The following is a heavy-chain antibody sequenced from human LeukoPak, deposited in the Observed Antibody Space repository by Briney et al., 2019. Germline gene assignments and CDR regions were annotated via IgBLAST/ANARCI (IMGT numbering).Heavy chain of an antibody. V-gene: IGHV3-48*03. Sequence: GGSLRLSCAASGFTFSSYEMNWVRQAPGKGLEWVSYISSSGSTIYYADSVKGRFTISRDNAKNSLYLQTNSLRAEDTAVYYCARDRMGQQLISRKDYYYMDVWGKGTTVTISS. J-gene: IGHJ6*03. CDR1: GFTFSSYE. D-gene: IGHD6-13*01. CDR3: ARDRMGQQLISRKDYYYMDV. CDR2: ISSSGSTI.